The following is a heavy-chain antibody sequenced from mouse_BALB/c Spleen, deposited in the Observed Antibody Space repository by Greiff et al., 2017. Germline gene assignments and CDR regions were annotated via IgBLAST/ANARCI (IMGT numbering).Heavy chain of an antibody. CDR2: INPYNDGT. CDR1: GYTFTSYV. D-gene: IGHD2-1*01. V-gene: IGHV1-14*01. Sequence: QLQQSGPELVKPGASVKMSCKASGYTFTSYVMHWVKQKPGQGLEWIGYINPYNDGTKYNEKFKGKATLTSDKSSSTAYMELSSLTSEDSAVYYCARSYGNYVHNAMDYWGQGTSVTVSA. J-gene: IGHJ4*01. CDR3: ARSYGNYVHNAMDY.